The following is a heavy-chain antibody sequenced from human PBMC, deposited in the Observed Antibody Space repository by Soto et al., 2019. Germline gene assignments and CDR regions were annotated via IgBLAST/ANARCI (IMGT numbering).Heavy chain of an antibody. J-gene: IGHJ4*02. Sequence: QVQLVQSGAEVKKPGSSVKVSCEASGGTFSSDAMNWVRQAPGQGLEWMGGIIPMFGAATYAQKFRGRVTIIADESTNTGYMELSSLRSDDTAVYYCARGLFPSGGWFGLLDSGGQGTLVTVSS. CDR2: IIPMFGAA. D-gene: IGHD6-19*01. CDR1: GGTFSSDA. CDR3: ARGLFPSGGWFGLLDS. V-gene: IGHV1-69*12.